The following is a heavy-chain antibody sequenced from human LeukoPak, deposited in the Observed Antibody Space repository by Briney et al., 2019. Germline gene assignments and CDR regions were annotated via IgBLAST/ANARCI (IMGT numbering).Heavy chain of an antibody. Sequence: PGGSLRLSCAASGYTFTNYNMYWVRQAPGKGLEWVSSISSTSNYIYYADSVRGRFTISRDNSKNTLYLQMNSLRAEDTAVYYCAKTVVSAGWHYFDYWGQGTLVSVSS. CDR2: ISSTSNYI. CDR3: AKTVVSAGWHYFDY. J-gene: IGHJ4*02. CDR1: GYTFTNYN. V-gene: IGHV3-21*04. D-gene: IGHD3-9*01.